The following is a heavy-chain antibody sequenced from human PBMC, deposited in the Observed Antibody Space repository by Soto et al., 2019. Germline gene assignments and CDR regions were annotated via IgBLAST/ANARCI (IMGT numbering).Heavy chain of an antibody. Sequence: SETLSLTCNASGDSITGSHWNWIRQPLWNPLQRIGYIYYRGSTNCNPSLKSRLALSSDTSKNQIFLRLNSVTSADTAVYHCASSAIVGREVNTWFDPWGQGILVTDSS. CDR3: ASSAIVGREVNTWFDP. CDR2: IYYRGST. V-gene: IGHV4-59*01. CDR1: GDSITGSH. J-gene: IGHJ5*02. D-gene: IGHD1-26*01.